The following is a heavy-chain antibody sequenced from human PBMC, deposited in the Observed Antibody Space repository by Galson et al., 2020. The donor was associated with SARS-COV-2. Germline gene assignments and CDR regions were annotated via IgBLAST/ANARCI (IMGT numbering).Heavy chain of an antibody. D-gene: IGHD2-15*01. CDR1: GYRFTGHR. CDR2: IYPLDSDT. Sequence: GESLKISCKGSGYRFTGHRIGWVRQMPGKGLERMGIIYPLDSDTRYSPSFQGQVTMSADISSSTAYLQWSSLKASDTAVYDCARSMMRGIIVGSQFDLWGQGTLGSVSS. J-gene: IGHJ4*02. CDR3: ARSMMRGIIVGSQFDL. V-gene: IGHV5-51*01.